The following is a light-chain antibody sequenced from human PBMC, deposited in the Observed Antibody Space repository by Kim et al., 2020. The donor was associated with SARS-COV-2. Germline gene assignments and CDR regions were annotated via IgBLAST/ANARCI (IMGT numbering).Light chain of an antibody. CDR1: SLRSYY. Sequence: WGQTVRITCQGDSLRSYYASWYQQKPGQAPVLVIYGKNNRPSGIPDRFSGSSSGNTSSLTITGAQAEDEADYYCNSRDSSGNHWVFGGGTKLTVL. V-gene: IGLV3-19*01. J-gene: IGLJ3*02. CDR3: NSRDSSGNHWV. CDR2: GKN.